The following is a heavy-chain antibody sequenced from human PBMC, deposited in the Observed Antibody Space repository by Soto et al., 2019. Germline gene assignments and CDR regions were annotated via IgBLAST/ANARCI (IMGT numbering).Heavy chain of an antibody. D-gene: IGHD3-10*01. CDR2: ISWNSGSI. CDR3: ARCPYYYGSGSYYGYYYYMDV. J-gene: IGHJ6*03. CDR1: GFTFDDYA. Sequence: GGSLRLSCAASGFTFDDYAMHWVRQAPGKGLEWVSGISWNSGSIGYADSVKGRFTISRDNAKNSLYLQMNSLRAEDTALYYCARCPYYYGSGSYYGYYYYMDVWGKGTTVTVSS. V-gene: IGHV3-9*01.